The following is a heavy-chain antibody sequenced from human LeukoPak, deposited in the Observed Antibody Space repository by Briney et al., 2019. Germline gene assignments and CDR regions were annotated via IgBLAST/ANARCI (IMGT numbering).Heavy chain of an antibody. V-gene: IGHV3-64D*06. J-gene: IGHJ4*02. CDR2: ISSNGDNT. Sequence: QPGGSLRLSCSVSGFTFSTYVMHWVRPAPGKGLEYVSAISSNGDNTYYADSVKGRFTISRDNSKNTLYLQMSSLRADDTAVYYCVRGTGYWGQGTLVTVFS. CDR3: VRGTGY. CDR1: GFTFSTYV.